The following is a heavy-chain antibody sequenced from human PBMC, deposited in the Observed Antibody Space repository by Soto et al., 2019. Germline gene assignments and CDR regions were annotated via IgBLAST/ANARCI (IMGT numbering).Heavy chain of an antibody. D-gene: IGHD3-10*01. CDR3: ARDRGFSCFDL. CDR2: TVPDGSER. CDR1: GFTFSDSW. J-gene: IGHJ5*01. Sequence: GGSLRLSCAASGFTFSDSWMNWVRQVPGKGLEWVASTVPDGSERYYVDSVKGRFTISRDNTKTSLYLQMNSLRVDDTAIYYCARDRGFSCFDLWGQGTLVTVSS. V-gene: IGHV3-7*01.